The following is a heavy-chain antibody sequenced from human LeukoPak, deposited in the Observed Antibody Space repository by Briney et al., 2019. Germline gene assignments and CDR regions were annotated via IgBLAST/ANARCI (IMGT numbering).Heavy chain of an antibody. CDR2: IKHDGSEK. CDR1: GFTFSSYW. J-gene: IGHJ3*02. V-gene: IGHV3-7*01. D-gene: IGHD4-23*01. Sequence: PGGSLRLSCAASGFTFSSYWMSWLRQAPGKGLEWVASIKHDGSEKFYVDPVKGRFTISRDNAKNSLYRQMNSLRAEDTAVYHCAQHGCNIAFGIWGQGTMVTVSS. CDR3: AQHGCNIAFGI.